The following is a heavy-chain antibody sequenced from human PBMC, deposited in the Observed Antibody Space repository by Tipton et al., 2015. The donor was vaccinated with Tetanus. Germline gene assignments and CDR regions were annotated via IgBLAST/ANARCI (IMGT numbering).Heavy chain of an antibody. D-gene: IGHD6-19*01. CDR2: TSVYNGNT. CDR3: ARVPTNPLAVDRPTDY. Sequence: QVQLVQSGAEVKKPGASVKVSCKASGYTFNTFGISWVRQAPGQGLEWMGWTSVYNGNTNYGQNVQGRVTMTTDTPTSTAYMELRSLRSDDTAVYYCARVPTNPLAVDRPTDYWGQGTLVTVSS. J-gene: IGHJ4*02. CDR1: GYTFNTFG. V-gene: IGHV1-18*01.